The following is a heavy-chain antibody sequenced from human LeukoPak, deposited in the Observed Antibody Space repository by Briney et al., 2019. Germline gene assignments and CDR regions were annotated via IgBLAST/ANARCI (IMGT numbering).Heavy chain of an antibody. CDR2: IYYSGNT. J-gene: IGHJ4*02. CDR1: GGSISSHF. CDR3: ARSATSSWYGN. Sequence: SETLSLTCTVSGGSISSHFWSWIRQPPGKGLEWIGYIYYSGNTNYNPSLKSRVTISVDTSKNQFSLKLSSVTAADTAVYHCARSATSSWYGNWGQGTLVTVSS. D-gene: IGHD6-13*01. V-gene: IGHV4-59*11.